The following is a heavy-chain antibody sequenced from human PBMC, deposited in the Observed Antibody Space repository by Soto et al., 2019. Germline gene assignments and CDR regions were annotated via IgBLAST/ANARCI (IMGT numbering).Heavy chain of an antibody. Sequence: ASVKVSCKASGYTFNRYYMHWVRQAPGKGLEWMGGFDPEDGETIYAQKFQGRVTMTEDTSTDTAYIELSSLRSEDTAVYYCATSVDSGYDFDYWGQGTLVTVSS. CDR3: ATSVDSGYDFDY. CDR1: GYTFNRYY. D-gene: IGHD3-22*01. CDR2: FDPEDGET. J-gene: IGHJ4*02. V-gene: IGHV1-24*01.